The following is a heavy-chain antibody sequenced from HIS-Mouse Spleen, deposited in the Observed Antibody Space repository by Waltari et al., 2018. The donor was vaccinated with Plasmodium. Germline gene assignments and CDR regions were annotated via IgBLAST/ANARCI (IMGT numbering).Heavy chain of an antibody. Sequence: QVQLVESGGGVVQPGRSLRLSCAASGFTFRSYGMPWVRQAPGKGLEWVEGISYDGSNKYSSDSGKGRFTSSRDNSKNTLYLQMNSLRAEDTAVYYCAKDRRSSSWYVDYWGQGTLVTVSS. J-gene: IGHJ4*02. V-gene: IGHV3-30*18. CDR1: GFTFRSYG. CDR2: ISYDGSNK. D-gene: IGHD6-13*01. CDR3: AKDRRSSSWYVDY.